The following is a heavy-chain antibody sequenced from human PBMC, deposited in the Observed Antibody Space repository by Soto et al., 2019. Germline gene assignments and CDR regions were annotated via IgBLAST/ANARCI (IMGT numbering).Heavy chain of an antibody. CDR1: GYTFTSYD. Sequence: GASVKVSCKASGYTFTSYDINWVRQATGQGLEWMGWMNPNSGNTGYAQKFQGRVTTTTDTSTNTAYMELTKLTSDDTAVYYCARSRYYFDNWGQGTLVTVSS. CDR2: MNPNSGNT. V-gene: IGHV1-8*01. J-gene: IGHJ4*02. CDR3: ARSRYYFDN. D-gene: IGHD3-9*01.